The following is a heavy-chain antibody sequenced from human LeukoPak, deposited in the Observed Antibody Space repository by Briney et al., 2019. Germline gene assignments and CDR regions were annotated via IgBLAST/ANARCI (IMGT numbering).Heavy chain of an antibody. CDR2: INPNSGGT. CDR3: ARDDVLQDYYGMDV. V-gene: IGHV1-2*02. Sequence: ASVKVSCKASGYTFTGYYMHWVRQAPGQGLEWMGWINPNSGGTNYAQKFQGRVTMTRDTSISTAYMELSRLRSDDTAVHYCARDDVLQDYYGMDVWGQGTTVTVSS. CDR1: GYTFTGYY. J-gene: IGHJ6*02. D-gene: IGHD1-1*01.